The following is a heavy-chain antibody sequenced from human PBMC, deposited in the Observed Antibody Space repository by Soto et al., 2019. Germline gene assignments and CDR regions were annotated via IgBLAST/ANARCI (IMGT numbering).Heavy chain of an antibody. Sequence: SEALSLTCAVYGGSFSGYYWGWIRQPPGKGLEWIGEIYHSGSTNYNPSLKSRVTISVDTSKNQFSLQLNSVTAADTAVYYCARGIDYWGQGTLVTVSS. J-gene: IGHJ4*02. V-gene: IGHV4-34*01. CDR2: IYHSGST. CDR1: GGSFSGYY. CDR3: ARGIDY.